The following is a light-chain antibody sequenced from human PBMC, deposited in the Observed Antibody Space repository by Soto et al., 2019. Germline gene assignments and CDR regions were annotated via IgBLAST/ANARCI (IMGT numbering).Light chain of an antibody. Sequence: ETVMTQSPATLSVCPRERATLSCRASQTIANKLAWYQQRPGQAPRILIYGASTRATGIPARFSGSGSGTEFTHTISSRQSEDVAIYYCQHYNNWPPYTFGQGTKLEIK. CDR3: QHYNNWPPYT. V-gene: IGKV3-15*01. CDR1: QTIANK. CDR2: GAS. J-gene: IGKJ2*01.